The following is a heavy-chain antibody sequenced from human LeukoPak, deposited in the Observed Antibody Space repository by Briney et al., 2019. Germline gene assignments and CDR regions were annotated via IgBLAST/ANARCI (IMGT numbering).Heavy chain of an antibody. J-gene: IGHJ4*02. V-gene: IGHV3-7*03. Sequence: GGSLRLSCAASEFTFSNFWMSWVRQAPGKGLEWVANIKQDGSEKHYVDSVKGRFTISRDNSKNTLYLQMNSLRAEDTAVYYCAKFWNYEPYDYFDYWGQGTLVTVSS. CDR2: IKQDGSEK. D-gene: IGHD1-7*01. CDR3: AKFWNYEPYDYFDY. CDR1: EFTFSNFW.